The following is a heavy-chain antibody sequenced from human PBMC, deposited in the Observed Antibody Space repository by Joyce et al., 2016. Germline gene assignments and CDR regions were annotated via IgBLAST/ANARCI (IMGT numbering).Heavy chain of an antibody. J-gene: IGHJ4*02. CDR1: GFNFNSYE. CDR2: ISSSGNTT. V-gene: IGHV3-48*03. Sequence: EVQLVESGGGLVQPGGSLRLSGEASGFNFNSYEMNWVRQVPEKGLECVSYISSSGNTTYYADSVKGRFTISRDDAKNSLFLQMNSLRAEDTAVYYCARGKADYFFDFWGQGTLVAVSS. D-gene: IGHD6-13*01. CDR3: ARGKADYFFDF.